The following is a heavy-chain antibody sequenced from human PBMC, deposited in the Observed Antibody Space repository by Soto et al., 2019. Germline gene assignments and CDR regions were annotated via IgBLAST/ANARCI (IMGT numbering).Heavy chain of an antibody. CDR2: VSGTGGSA. CDR1: GFTFSNYE. J-gene: IGHJ4*02. CDR3: ARGSAYSDYDLEY. V-gene: IGHV3-23*01. D-gene: IGHD4-17*01. Sequence: EVQVLDSGGGLVQPGGSLRLSCAASGFTFSNYEMNWVRQAPGKGLEWVSGVSGTGGSAYYADSVKGRFTISRDKSTNTLYLHMNSLRAEDTAVYYCARGSAYSDYDLEYWGQGTLVTVSS.